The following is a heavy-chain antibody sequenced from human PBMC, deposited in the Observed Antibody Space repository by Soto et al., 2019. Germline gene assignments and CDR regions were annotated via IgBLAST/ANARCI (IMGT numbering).Heavy chain of an antibody. Sequence: QVQLVESGGGVVQPGRSLRLSCAASGFTFRSYAMHWVRQAPGKGLELVAVLSYDGNNKYYADSVKGRFAISRDNSRNPLYLQMTSLRAEDTAVYYCARARLDTPALDYWGQGTLVTVSS. J-gene: IGHJ4*02. V-gene: IGHV3-30*09. CDR3: ARARLDTPALDY. CDR2: LSYDGNNK. D-gene: IGHD2-2*01. CDR1: GFTFRSYA.